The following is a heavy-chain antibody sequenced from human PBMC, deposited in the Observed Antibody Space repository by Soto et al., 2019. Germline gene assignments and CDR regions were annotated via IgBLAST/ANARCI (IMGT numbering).Heavy chain of an antibody. CDR2: IYTSGST. Sequence: QVQLQESGPGLVKPSETLSLTCTVSGGSISSYYWSWIRQPTGKGLEWIGRIYTSGSTNYNPSLTSRFTMSVDTSKSQCALKVSSVAAADTAVYYCAGDGRGADSGDYFDYWGQGTLVTVSS. CDR1: GGSISSYY. V-gene: IGHV4-4*07. J-gene: IGHJ4*02. CDR3: AGDGRGADSGDYFDY. D-gene: IGHD1-26*01.